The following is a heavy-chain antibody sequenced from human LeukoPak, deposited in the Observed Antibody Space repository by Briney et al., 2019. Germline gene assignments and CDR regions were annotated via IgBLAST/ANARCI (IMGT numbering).Heavy chain of an antibody. D-gene: IGHD2-2*01. V-gene: IGHV3-23*01. Sequence: TYYADSVKGRFTISRDNSKNTLYLQMNSLRAEDTAVYYCAKDIVVVPAAMVGYYYYYGMDVWGKGTTVTVSS. J-gene: IGHJ6*04. CDR3: AKDIVVVPAAMVGYYYYYGMDV. CDR2: T.